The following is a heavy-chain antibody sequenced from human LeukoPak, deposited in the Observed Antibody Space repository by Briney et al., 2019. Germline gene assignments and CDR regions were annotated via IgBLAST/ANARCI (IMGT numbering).Heavy chain of an antibody. V-gene: IGHV3-7*01. CDR2: IKQDGSEK. CDR3: ALTAAGTRDC. Sequence: GESLKISCAASGFTFSSYWMSWVRQAPGKGLEWVANIKQDGSEKYYVDSVKGRFTISRDNAKNSLYLQMNSLRAEDTAVYYCALTAAGTRDCWGQGTLVTVSS. D-gene: IGHD6-13*01. CDR1: GFTFSSYW. J-gene: IGHJ4*02.